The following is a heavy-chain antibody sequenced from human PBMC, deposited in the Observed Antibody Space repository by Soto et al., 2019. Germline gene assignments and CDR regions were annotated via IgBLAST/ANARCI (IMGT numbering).Heavy chain of an antibody. CDR3: ARRAFCGGDCTARPQDYYGMDV. D-gene: IGHD2-21*02. CDR2: IYPGHSET. Sequence: PGESLKISCKGSGYTFADTWINWVRQVPGKGLEWLGIIYPGHSETRYSPASHGQVTLSADKSITTAYLQWSSLKASDTAIYYCARRAFCGGDCTARPQDYYGMDVWGQGTAVTVSS. V-gene: IGHV5-51*01. CDR1: GYTFADTW. J-gene: IGHJ6*02.